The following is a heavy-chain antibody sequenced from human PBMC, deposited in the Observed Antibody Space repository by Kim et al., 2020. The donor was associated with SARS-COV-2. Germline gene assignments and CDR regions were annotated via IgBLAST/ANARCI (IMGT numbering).Heavy chain of an antibody. Sequence: SETLSLTCAVYGGSFSGYYWSWIRQPPGKGLEWIGEINHSGSTNYNPSLKSRVTISVDTSKNQFSLKLSSVTAADTAVYYCARGGYCSSTSCYSRLGFDPWGQGTLVTVSS. CDR3: ARGGYCSSTSCYSRLGFDP. V-gene: IGHV4-34*01. J-gene: IGHJ5*02. CDR2: INHSGST. D-gene: IGHD2-2*01. CDR1: GGSFSGYY.